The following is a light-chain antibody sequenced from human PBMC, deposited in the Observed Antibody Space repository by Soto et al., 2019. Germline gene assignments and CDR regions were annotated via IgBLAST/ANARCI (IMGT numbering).Light chain of an antibody. Sequence: EIVVTQSPATLSVSPGERVTLSCRASQSVSSSYLAWYQQKPGQAPRLLIYGASSRATGIPDRFSGSGSGTDFTLTISSLKSEDFAVYYCQQRNKWPPVTFGGGTKVDIK. V-gene: IGKV3D-20*02. CDR1: QSVSSSY. CDR3: QQRNKWPPVT. J-gene: IGKJ4*01. CDR2: GAS.